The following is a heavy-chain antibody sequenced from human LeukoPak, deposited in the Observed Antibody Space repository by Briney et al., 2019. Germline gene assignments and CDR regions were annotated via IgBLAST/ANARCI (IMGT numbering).Heavy chain of an antibody. J-gene: IGHJ4*02. Sequence: SETLSLTCTVSGGSVTSIIYYWGWIRQPPGKGLECIGRMYYSGSTYYNQSRKSRVTTSVDTSKNQVSLKLSSVTAADTAVYYCARVSGWNPLEAAHLDYWGQGTLVTVSS. CDR2: MYYSGST. CDR3: ARVSGWNPLEAAHLDY. CDR1: GGSVTSIIYY. D-gene: IGHD6-19*01. V-gene: IGHV4-39*07.